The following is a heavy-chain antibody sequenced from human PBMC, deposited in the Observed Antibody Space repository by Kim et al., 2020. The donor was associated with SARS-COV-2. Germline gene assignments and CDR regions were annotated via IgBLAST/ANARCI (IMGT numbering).Heavy chain of an antibody. V-gene: IGHV1-69*13. D-gene: IGHD1-26*01. CDR3: ARARWELLTWYFDL. CDR2: IIPIFGTA. Sequence: SVKVSCKASGGTFSSYAISWVRQAPGQGLEWMGGIIPIFGTANYAPKFQGRVTITADESTSTAYMELSSLRSEDTAVYYCARARWELLTWYFDLWGRGTLVTVSS. J-gene: IGHJ2*01. CDR1: GGTFSSYA.